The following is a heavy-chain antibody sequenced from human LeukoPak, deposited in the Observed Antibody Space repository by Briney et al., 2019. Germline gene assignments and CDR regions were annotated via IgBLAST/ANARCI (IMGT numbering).Heavy chain of an antibody. CDR3: ARDRIAAAGTQLGYYGMDV. J-gene: IGHJ6*02. D-gene: IGHD6-13*01. CDR1: GFTFSSYS. V-gene: IGHV3-21*01. Sequence: GGSLRLSCAASGFTFSSYSMNWVRQAPGKGLEWVSSISSSSYIYYADSVKGRFTISRDNAKSSLYLQMNSLRAEDTAVYYCARDRIAAAGTQLGYYGMDVWGQGTTVTVSS. CDR2: ISSSSYI.